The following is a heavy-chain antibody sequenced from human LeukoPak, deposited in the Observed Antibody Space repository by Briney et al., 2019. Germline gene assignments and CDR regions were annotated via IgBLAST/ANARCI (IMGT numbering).Heavy chain of an antibody. V-gene: IGHV1-8*01. D-gene: IGHD5-18*01. Sequence: AASVKVSCKASGYTFTSYDINWVRQATGQGLEWMGWMNPNSGNTGYAQKFQGRVTMTRNTSMSTAYMELSRLRSDDTAVYYCARESSRVDTAMDPGVDYWGQGTLVTVSS. CDR2: MNPNSGNT. J-gene: IGHJ4*02. CDR1: GYTFTSYD. CDR3: ARESSRVDTAMDPGVDY.